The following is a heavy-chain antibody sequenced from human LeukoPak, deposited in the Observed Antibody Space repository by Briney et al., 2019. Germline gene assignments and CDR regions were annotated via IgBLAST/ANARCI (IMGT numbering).Heavy chain of an antibody. D-gene: IGHD6-19*01. CDR1: GFTFSSYE. V-gene: IGHV3-48*03. CDR2: ISSSGRTI. J-gene: IGHJ6*03. CDR3: ARAGSGWYHYYYYMDV. Sequence: GGSLRLSCAASGFTFSSYEMNWVRQAPGKGLEWVSYISSSGRTIYYADSVKGRFTISRDNAKNSLYLQMNSLRAEDTAVYYCARAGSGWYHYYYYMDVWGKGTTVTVSS.